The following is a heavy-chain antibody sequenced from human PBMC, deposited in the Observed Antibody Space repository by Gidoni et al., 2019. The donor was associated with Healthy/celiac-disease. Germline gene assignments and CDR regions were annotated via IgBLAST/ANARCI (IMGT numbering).Heavy chain of an antibody. D-gene: IGHD3-10*01. CDR1: GGSFSGYY. Sequence: QVQLQQWGAGLLKPSETLSLTCAVYGGSFSGYYWSWIRQPPGKGLEWIGEINHSGSTNYNPALKSRVTISVDTSKNQFSLKLSSVTAADTAVYYCATTPSHRDSGSYYRFLGYWGQGTLVTVSS. CDR2: INHSGST. CDR3: ATTPSHRDSGSYYRFLGY. J-gene: IGHJ4*02. V-gene: IGHV4-34*01.